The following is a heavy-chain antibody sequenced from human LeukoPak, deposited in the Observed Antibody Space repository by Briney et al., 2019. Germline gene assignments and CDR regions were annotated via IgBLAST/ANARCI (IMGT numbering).Heavy chain of an antibody. CDR2: TYYRSRWGN. CDR1: GDSVSNNIAT. CDR3: VRDSDDYYWGLDF. V-gene: IGHV6-1*01. D-gene: IGHD7-27*01. Sequence: SQTLSLTCALSGDSVSNNIATWNWVRQSPSRGLEWLGRTYYRSRWGNDYAISVKSRITINPDTSRNQFSLQLNSVTPEDTAVYYCVRDSDDYYWGLDFWGQGTPVTVSS. J-gene: IGHJ4*02.